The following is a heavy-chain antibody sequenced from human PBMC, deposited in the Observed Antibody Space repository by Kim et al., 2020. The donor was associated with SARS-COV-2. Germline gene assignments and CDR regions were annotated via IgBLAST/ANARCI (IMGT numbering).Heavy chain of an antibody. D-gene: IGHD3-3*01. CDR3: ARHPTAKVLRFLEWLLYLDY. Sequence: CIGSIYYSVITYYNPSLKSRVTISVDTSKNQFSLKLSSVTAADTAVYYCARHPTAKVLRFLEWLLYLDYWGQGTLVTVSS. V-gene: IGHV4-39*01. CDR2: IYYSVIT. J-gene: IGHJ4*02.